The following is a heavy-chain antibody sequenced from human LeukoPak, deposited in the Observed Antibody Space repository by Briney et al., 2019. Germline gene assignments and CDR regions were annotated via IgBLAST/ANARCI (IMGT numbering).Heavy chain of an antibody. CDR3: AKEGSSDYYDSSGYYY. Sequence: GGSLRLSCAASGFTFDDYTMHWVRQAPGKGLEWVSLISWDGGSTYYADSVKGRFTISRDNSKNSLYLQMNSLRTEDTALYYCAKEGSSDYYDSSGYYYWGQGALVTVSS. J-gene: IGHJ4*02. D-gene: IGHD3-22*01. CDR1: GFTFDDYT. V-gene: IGHV3-43*01. CDR2: ISWDGGST.